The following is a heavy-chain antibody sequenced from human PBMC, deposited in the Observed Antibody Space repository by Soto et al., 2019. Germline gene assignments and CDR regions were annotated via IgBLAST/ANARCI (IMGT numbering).Heavy chain of an antibody. V-gene: IGHV1-18*01. CDR3: ARVAPGYSGYDLKPFDY. CDR1: GYTFSSYG. D-gene: IGHD5-12*01. Sequence: GALAKVSCKASGYTFSSYGINWVRQAPGQGLEWMGWISAYNGNTNYAQKLQGRVTMTTDTSTSTAYMELRSLRSDDTAVYYCARVAPGYSGYDLKPFDYWGQGTLVTVSS. CDR2: ISAYNGNT. J-gene: IGHJ4*02.